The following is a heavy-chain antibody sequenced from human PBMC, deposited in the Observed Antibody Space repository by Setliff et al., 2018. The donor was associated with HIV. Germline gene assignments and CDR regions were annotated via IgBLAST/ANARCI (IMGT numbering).Heavy chain of an antibody. CDR3: ARGVYYNFWSGYYGNWFDP. Sequence: PGGSLRLSCAASGFTFTSYWMIWVRQAPGKGLEWIGSIYHNGITYYNPSLKSRVTISVDTSQNQFSLKLSSVTAADTAVYYCARGVYYNFWSGYYGNWFDPWGQGTLVTVSS. V-gene: IGHV4-34*01. J-gene: IGHJ5*02. D-gene: IGHD3-3*01. CDR1: GFTFTSYW. CDR2: IYHNGIT.